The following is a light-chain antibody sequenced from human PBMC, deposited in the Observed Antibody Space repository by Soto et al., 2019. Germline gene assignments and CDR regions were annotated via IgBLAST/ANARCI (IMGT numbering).Light chain of an antibody. V-gene: IGKV1-5*01. CDR3: QQHNSSPWT. Sequence: DIQMTQSPSTLSASAGDRVTITCRASQSISDWLAWFQQKPGKAPKVLIYDASTLESGVPSRFSGSGSGTEFTLTISSLQPEDSATYYCQQHNSSPWTFGQGTRVEIK. CDR2: DAS. CDR1: QSISDW. J-gene: IGKJ1*01.